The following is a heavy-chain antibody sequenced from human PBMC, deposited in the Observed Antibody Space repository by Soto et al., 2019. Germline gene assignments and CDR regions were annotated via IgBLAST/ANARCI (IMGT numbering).Heavy chain of an antibody. V-gene: IGHV4-38-2*02. CDR2: IYHSGST. Sequence: SETLSLTCTVSGYSISSGYYWGWIRQPPGKGLEWIGSIYHSGSTYYNPSLKSRVTISVDTSKNQFSLKLSSVTAADTAVDYCAREGPSGSGRGVDAFDIWGQGTMVTVSS. J-gene: IGHJ3*02. D-gene: IGHD6-19*01. CDR1: GYSISSGYY. CDR3: AREGPSGSGRGVDAFDI.